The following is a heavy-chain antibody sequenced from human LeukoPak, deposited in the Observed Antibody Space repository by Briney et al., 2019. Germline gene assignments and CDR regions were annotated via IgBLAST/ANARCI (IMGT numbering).Heavy chain of an antibody. CDR3: ARLITGTTTAFDI. D-gene: IGHD1-7*01. V-gene: IGHV4-4*07. J-gene: IGHJ3*02. Sequence: SETLSLTCSVSGGSISGYYWTWLRQPAGKGLEGIGRVYTSGSTHYNPSLKTRLTMSVDTSKNQFSLKLSSVTAADTAVYYCARLITGTTTAFDIWGQGTMVTVSS. CDR2: VYTSGST. CDR1: GGSISGYY.